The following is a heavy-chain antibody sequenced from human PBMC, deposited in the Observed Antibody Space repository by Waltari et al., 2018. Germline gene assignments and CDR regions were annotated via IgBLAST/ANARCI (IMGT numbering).Heavy chain of an antibody. Sequence: EVQLLESGGVLVQPGGSLRISFAASGLTFSNSAINWVRLAPGTGLEWVSAITVGDETYYADSVKGRFTISRDTSKDTVHLQMNGLRAEDTAVYYCATPFYNWDDPLHSWGQGTLVTVSS. CDR2: ITVGDET. J-gene: IGHJ4*02. CDR3: ATPFYNWDDPLHS. D-gene: IGHD1-20*01. V-gene: IGHV3-23*01. CDR1: GLTFSNSA.